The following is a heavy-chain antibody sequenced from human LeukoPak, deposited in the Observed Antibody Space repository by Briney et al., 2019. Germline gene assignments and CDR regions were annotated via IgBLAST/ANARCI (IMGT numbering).Heavy chain of an antibody. CDR1: GYAITSGGFS. CDR3: ARRVEVTTPFDY. J-gene: IGHJ4*02. Sequence: SQTLSLTCTVSGYAITSGGFSWNWIRQHPGKGLEWIGYIYYSGSTYYNPSLKSRVTISVDTSKNQFSLKLSSVTAADTAVYYCARRVEVTTPFDYWGQGTLVTVSS. D-gene: IGHD2-21*02. CDR2: IYYSGST. V-gene: IGHV4-31*03.